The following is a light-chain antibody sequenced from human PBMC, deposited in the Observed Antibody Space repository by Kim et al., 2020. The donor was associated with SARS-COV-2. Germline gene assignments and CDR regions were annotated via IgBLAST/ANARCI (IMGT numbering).Light chain of an antibody. CDR3: QQSATYPLT. CDR2: DAS. Sequence: AILLTQSPSSLSASVGDRVTVTCRASQGIANALAWYQQRPGSRPKLLLYDASTLEVGAPSRFSGSGSGTEFALTISSLQPEDFATYFCQQSATYPLTFGGGTKVDIK. CDR1: QGIANA. V-gene: IGKV1-13*02. J-gene: IGKJ4*01.